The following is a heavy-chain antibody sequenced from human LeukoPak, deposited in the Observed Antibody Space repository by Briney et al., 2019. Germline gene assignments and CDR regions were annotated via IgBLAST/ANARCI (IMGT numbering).Heavy chain of an antibody. Sequence: GGSLRLSCAASGFTFSSYSMNWVRQAPGKGLEWVSSISSSSSYIYYADSVKGRFTISRDNAKNSLYLQMNSLRAEDTAVYYCAREGGWYGAYYFDYWGQGTLVTVSS. CDR1: GFTFSSYS. J-gene: IGHJ4*02. CDR2: ISSSSSYI. CDR3: AREGGWYGAYYFDY. D-gene: IGHD6-19*01. V-gene: IGHV3-21*01.